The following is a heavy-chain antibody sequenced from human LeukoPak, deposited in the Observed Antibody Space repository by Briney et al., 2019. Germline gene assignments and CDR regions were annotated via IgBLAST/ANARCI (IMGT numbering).Heavy chain of an antibody. J-gene: IGHJ4*02. V-gene: IGHV3-30-3*01. CDR1: GFTFSSYA. D-gene: IGHD3-9*01. CDR3: AREGITYYDILTGYSSLLY. Sequence: GGSLRLSCAASGFTFSSYAMHWVRQAPGKGLEWVAVISYDGSNKYYADSVKGRFTISRDNSKNTLYLQMNSLRAEDTAVYYCAREGITYYDILTGYSSLLYWGQGTLVTVSS. CDR2: ISYDGSNK.